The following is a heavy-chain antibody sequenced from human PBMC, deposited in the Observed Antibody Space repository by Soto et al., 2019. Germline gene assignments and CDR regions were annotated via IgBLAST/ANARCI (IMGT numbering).Heavy chain of an antibody. CDR1: GFTFSSYA. CDR2: ISYDGSNK. V-gene: IGHV3-30-3*01. J-gene: IGHJ5*02. CDR3: ARDRDGNYYGSGSYYNNKDWFDP. D-gene: IGHD3-10*01. Sequence: GGSLRLSCAASGFTFSSYAMHWVRQAPGKGLEWVAVISYDGSNKYYADSVKGRFTISRDNSKNTLYLQMNSLRAEDTAVYYCARDRDGNYYGSGSYYNNKDWFDPWGQGTLVTVSS.